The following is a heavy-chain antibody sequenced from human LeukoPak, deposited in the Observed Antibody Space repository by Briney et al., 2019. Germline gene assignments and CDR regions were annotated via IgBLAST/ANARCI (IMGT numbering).Heavy chain of an antibody. J-gene: IGHJ5*02. CDR3: ARSGFSFGYHYSDL. V-gene: IGHV1-18*01. CDR1: GYTFTNYG. Sequence: PMASVKVSCKASGYTFTNYGFHWVRQAPGQGPEWMGWIRVSDGDTKYAQKFQGRVTLTRDTSANTAYMDLWSLRSDDTAVYFCARSGFSFGYHYSDLWGQGTLVTVSS. CDR2: IRVSDGDT. D-gene: IGHD5-18*01.